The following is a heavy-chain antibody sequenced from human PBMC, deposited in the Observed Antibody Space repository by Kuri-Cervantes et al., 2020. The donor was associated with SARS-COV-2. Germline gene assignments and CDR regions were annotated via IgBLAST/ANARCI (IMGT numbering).Heavy chain of an antibody. Sequence: ASVKVSCKASGYTFTSYGISWVRQAPGQGLEWMGWISAYNGNTNYAQKLQGRVTMTTDTSTSTAYMELRSLRSDDTAVYYCASTTEGIAARSNYYYYGMDVGGRETTVTVSS. D-gene: IGHD6-6*01. J-gene: IGHJ6*02. CDR1: GYTFTSYG. CDR2: ISAYNGNT. V-gene: IGHV1-18*04. CDR3: ASTTEGIAARSNYYYYGMDV.